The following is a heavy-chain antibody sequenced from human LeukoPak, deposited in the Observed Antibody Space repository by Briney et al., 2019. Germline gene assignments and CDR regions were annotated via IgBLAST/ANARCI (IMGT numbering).Heavy chain of an antibody. CDR3: ARVSIFGVVIANDY. Sequence: GVSLRLSCAASGFTFGGYTMSWVRQAPGKGLQWVSTITSGGDYMYYADPVKGRFTISRGDSKNSLYLHMNSLRAEDTAVYYCARVSIFGVVIANDYWGQGTVVTVSS. CDR1: GFTFGGYT. D-gene: IGHD3-16*02. CDR2: ITSGGDYM. V-gene: IGHV3-21*01. J-gene: IGHJ4*02.